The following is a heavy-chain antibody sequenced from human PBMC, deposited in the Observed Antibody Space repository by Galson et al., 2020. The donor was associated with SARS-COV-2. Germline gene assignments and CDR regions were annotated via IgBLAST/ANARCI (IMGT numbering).Heavy chain of an antibody. J-gene: IGHJ4*02. D-gene: IGHD2-8*01. V-gene: IGHV3-30*02. CDR1: GFTFNNYG. Sequence: GESLKISCVASGFTFNNYGMHWVRQSPGKGLEWVAFIEYDGSKTYADSVKGRFTISRDNPKNTLYLEMNSLRAEDTAVYYCAGNGGALYFEYWGQGTLVTVSS. CDR3: AGNGGALYFEY. CDR2: IEYDGSKT.